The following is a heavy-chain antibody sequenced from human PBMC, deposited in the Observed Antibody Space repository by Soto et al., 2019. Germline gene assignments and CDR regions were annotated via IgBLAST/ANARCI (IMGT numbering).Heavy chain of an antibody. Sequence: GESLKISCAASGFTFSSYAMSWVRQAPGKGLEWVSAISGSGGSTYYEDSVKGRFTISRDNSKNTLYLQMKSLRAEYTAVYYCAKSPEGIFGVVIIYIFDYWGQGTLVTVSS. CDR3: AKSPEGIFGVVIIYIFDY. D-gene: IGHD3-3*01. V-gene: IGHV3-23*01. CDR2: ISGSGGST. J-gene: IGHJ4*02. CDR1: GFTFSSYA.